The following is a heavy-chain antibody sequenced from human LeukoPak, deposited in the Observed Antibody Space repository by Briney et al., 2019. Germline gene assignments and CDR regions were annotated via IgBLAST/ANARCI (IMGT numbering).Heavy chain of an antibody. Sequence: GGSLRLSCAASGFTFSSYSMTWVRQAPGKGLEWVSSISSSSSYIYYADSVKGRFTISRDNAKNSLYLQMNSLRAEDTAVYYCARDRGGSSWTPDWFDPWGQGTLVTVPS. D-gene: IGHD6-13*01. J-gene: IGHJ5*02. CDR2: ISSSSSYI. CDR3: ARDRGGSSWTPDWFDP. CDR1: GFTFSSYS. V-gene: IGHV3-21*01.